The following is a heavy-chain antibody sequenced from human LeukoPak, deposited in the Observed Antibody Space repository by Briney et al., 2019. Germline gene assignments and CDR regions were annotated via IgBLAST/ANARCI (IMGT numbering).Heavy chain of an antibody. J-gene: IGHJ5*02. V-gene: IGHV4-59*12. CDR1: GGSISSYY. CDR2: IYYSGST. CDR3: ARGGDYYGSNWFDP. D-gene: IGHD3-10*01. Sequence: SETLSLTCTVSGGSISSYYWSWIRQPPGKGLEWIGSIYYSGSTYYNPSLKSRVTISVDTSKNQFSLKLSSVTAADTAVYYCARGGDYYGSNWFDPWGQGTLVTVSS.